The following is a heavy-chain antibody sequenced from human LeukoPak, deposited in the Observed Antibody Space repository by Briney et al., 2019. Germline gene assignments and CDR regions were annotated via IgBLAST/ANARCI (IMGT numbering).Heavy chain of an antibody. J-gene: IGHJ4*02. CDR1: DGSINYYY. D-gene: IGHD5-18*01. Sequence: SETLSLTCTVSDGSINYYYWTWIRQPPGKGLEWIGYIYYSGSTNYNPSLKSRATISVDTSKNQFSLKLISVTAADTAVYYCARTARLSNDNYGYPEPYFDYWGQGTLVTASS. CDR3: ARTARLSNDNYGYPEPYFDY. V-gene: IGHV4-59*01. CDR2: IYYSGST.